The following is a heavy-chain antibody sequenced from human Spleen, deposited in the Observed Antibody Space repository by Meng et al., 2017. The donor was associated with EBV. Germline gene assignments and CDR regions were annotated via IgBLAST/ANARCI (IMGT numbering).Heavy chain of an antibody. V-gene: IGHV3-74*03. CDR1: GFTFSSYW. CDR3: ARDSGNWWFDP. J-gene: IGHJ5*02. CDR2: INEHGSIT. Sequence: EVQLVESGGVLVQPGGSLRLSCAASGFTFSSYWMHWVRQAPGKGPVWVSRINEHGSITTYADSVNGRFTISRDNSKNTLYLQMNSLRAEDTAMYYCARDSGNWWFDPWGQGTLVTLSS.